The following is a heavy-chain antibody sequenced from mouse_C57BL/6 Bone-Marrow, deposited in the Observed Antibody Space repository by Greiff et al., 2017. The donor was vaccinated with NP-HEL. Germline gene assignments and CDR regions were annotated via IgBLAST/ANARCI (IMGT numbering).Heavy chain of an antibody. CDR1: GYTFTSYW. J-gene: IGHJ4*01. Sequence: VQGVESGAELAKPGASVKLSCKASGYTFTSYWMHWVKQRPGQGLEWIGYINPSSGYTKYNQKFKDKATLTADKSSSTADMKLSSLTYEDSAVDYCARSHSMDYWGQGTSVTVSS. V-gene: IGHV1-7*01. CDR2: INPSSGYT. CDR3: ARSHSMDY.